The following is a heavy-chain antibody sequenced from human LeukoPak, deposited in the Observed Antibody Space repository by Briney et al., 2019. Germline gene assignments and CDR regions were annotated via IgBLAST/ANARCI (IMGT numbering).Heavy chain of an antibody. CDR1: GASISSYY. Sequence: SETLSLTCTVSGASISSYYWSWIRLPAGKGLEWIGFGHYTGRSNYNPSLKSRVTISVDTSKSQFSLKLSSVTAADTAVYYCARHDNRGYYSLHYWGQGALVTVSS. D-gene: IGHD3-22*01. CDR2: GHYTGRS. CDR3: ARHDNRGYYSLHY. V-gene: IGHV4-59*08. J-gene: IGHJ4*02.